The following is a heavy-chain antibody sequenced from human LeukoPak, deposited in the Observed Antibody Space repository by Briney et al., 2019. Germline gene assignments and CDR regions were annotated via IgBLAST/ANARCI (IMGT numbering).Heavy chain of an antibody. J-gene: IGHJ4*02. Sequence: LSGGSLRLACTVSGFTVSSNSMSWVRQAPGKGLESVSFIYSDNTHYSDSVKGRFTISRDNSKNTLYLQMNSLRAEDTAVYYCARRAGAYSHPYDYWGQGTLVTVSS. V-gene: IGHV3-53*01. CDR1: GFTVSSNS. CDR3: ARRAGAYSHPYDY. CDR2: IYSDNT. D-gene: IGHD4/OR15-4a*01.